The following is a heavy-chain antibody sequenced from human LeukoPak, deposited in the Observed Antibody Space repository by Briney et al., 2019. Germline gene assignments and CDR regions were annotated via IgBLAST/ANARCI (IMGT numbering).Heavy chain of an antibody. V-gene: IGHV3-23*01. CDR3: AKDRSSGWLERWYFDL. Sequence: GGSLRLSCAASGFTFSSYAMSWVRQAPGGGLEWVSAISGSGGSTYYADSVKGRFTISRDNSKNTLYLQMNSLRAEDTAVYYCAKDRSSGWLERWYFDLWGRGTLVTVPS. J-gene: IGHJ2*01. CDR2: ISGSGGST. D-gene: IGHD6-19*01. CDR1: GFTFSSYA.